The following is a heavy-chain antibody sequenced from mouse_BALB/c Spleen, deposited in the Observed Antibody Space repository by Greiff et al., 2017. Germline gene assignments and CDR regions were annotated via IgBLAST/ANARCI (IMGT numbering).Heavy chain of an antibody. Sequence: VQGVESGPGLVAPSQSLSITCTVSGFSLTDYGVSWIRQPPGKGLEWLGVIWGGGSTYYNSALKSRLSISKNNSKSHVFLKMNSLQTDDTAMYYCDKLSGKWNDDAMDYWGQGTSVTVSS. J-gene: IGHJ4*01. CDR1: GFSLTDYG. V-gene: IGHV2-6-5*01. D-gene: IGHD1-3*01. CDR3: DKLSGKWNDDAMDY. CDR2: IWGGGST.